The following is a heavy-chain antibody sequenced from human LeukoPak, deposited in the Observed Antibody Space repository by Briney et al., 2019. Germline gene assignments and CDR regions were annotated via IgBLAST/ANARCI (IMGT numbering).Heavy chain of an antibody. CDR2: IRYDGGNK. J-gene: IGHJ6*03. CDR3: AKDSSVGYSDWLAPGGDPYYMDV. CDR1: GFTFSHYG. Sequence: GGSLRLSCAAAGFTFSHYGMHWVRQAPGKGLEGVAFIRYDGGNKSYADSVKGRFTISRDNSKNTLYLQMNSLRAEDTAVYYCAKDSSVGYSDWLAPGGDPYYMDVWGKGTTVTSSS. D-gene: IGHD3-9*01. V-gene: IGHV3-30*02.